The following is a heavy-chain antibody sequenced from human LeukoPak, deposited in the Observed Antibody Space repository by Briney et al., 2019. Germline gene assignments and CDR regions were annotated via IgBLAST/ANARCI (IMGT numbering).Heavy chain of an antibody. CDR1: GFTFSTYD. CDR2: ISSSGSII. CDR3: AGANSVDYYVDRDY. V-gene: IGHV3-48*03. D-gene: IGHD3-22*01. Sequence: GGSLRLSCAASGFTFSTYDMNWVRQAPGKGLEWVSDISSSGSIIYYADSVKGRFTISRDNAKNTLYLQMNSLRAEDTAVYYCAGANSVDYYVDRDYWGEETLVTVSS. J-gene: IGHJ4*02.